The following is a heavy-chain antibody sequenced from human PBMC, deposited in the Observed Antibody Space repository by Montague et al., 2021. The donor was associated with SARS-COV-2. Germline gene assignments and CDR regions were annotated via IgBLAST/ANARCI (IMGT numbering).Heavy chain of an antibody. CDR1: GDSISRINLY. J-gene: IGHJ5*02. CDR3: TIEGHITSICSGCPRNWGDP. CDR2: ISTSGSS. V-gene: IGHV4-61*02. D-gene: IGHD2-2*01. Sequence: TLSLTCTLSGDSISRINLYWTWIRQPAGKGLEWLGRISTSGSSDYNPSLKSRVTLSQDTSKNPFSLRLSTATAADTAMYYCTIEGHITSICSGCPRNWGDPWGQGTLVTVSS.